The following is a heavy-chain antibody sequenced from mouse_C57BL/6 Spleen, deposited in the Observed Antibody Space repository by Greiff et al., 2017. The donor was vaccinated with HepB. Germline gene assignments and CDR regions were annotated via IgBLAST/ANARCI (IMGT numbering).Heavy chain of an antibody. V-gene: IGHV5-17*01. D-gene: IGHD2-4*01. Sequence: EVKLMESGGGLVKPGGSLKLSCAASGFTFTDYEMHWVRQAPEKGLEWVAYINRGSSTIYYTETVKGRSTISRDNATNTVFLQMTSLRSEDTAMYYCATPAYYYDYSIDYWGQGTSVTVSS. J-gene: IGHJ4*01. CDR1: GFTFTDYE. CDR2: INRGSSTI. CDR3: ATPAYYYDYSIDY.